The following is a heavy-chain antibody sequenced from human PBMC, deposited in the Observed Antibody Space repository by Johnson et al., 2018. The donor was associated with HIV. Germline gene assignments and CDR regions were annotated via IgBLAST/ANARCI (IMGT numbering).Heavy chain of an antibody. Sequence: QVQLVESGGGVVQPGRSLRLSCAASGFTFSNYGMHWVRQSPGRGLEWVAVISYDGSNKYYADSVKGRFTISRDNSKNTLYLQMNSLRAEDTAVYYCAKEEGIAAAGGAFDIWGQGTMVTVSS. CDR1: GFTFSNYG. J-gene: IGHJ3*02. CDR2: ISYDGSNK. CDR3: AKEEGIAAAGGAFDI. D-gene: IGHD6-13*01. V-gene: IGHV3-30*18.